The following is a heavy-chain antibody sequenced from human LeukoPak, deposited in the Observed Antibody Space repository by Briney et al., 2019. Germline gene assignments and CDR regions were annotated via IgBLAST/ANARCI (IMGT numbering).Heavy chain of an antibody. Sequence: PGGSLRLSCAASGFTVSNSYINWVRQAPGKGLEWVSIIYSGGSTYYADSVKGRFTISRDNSKNTLYLQMNSLRAEDTAVCYCAREYRGEYYFAYWGQGTLVTVSS. J-gene: IGHJ4*02. CDR2: IYSGGST. D-gene: IGHD3-10*01. V-gene: IGHV3-66*01. CDR1: GFTVSNSY. CDR3: AREYRGEYYFAY.